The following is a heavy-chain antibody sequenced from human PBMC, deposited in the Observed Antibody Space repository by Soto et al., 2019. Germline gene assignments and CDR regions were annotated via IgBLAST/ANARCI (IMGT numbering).Heavy chain of an antibody. Sequence: QVQLQESGPGLVKPSETLSLTCSVSAGSLSNYYWTWIRQSPGMGLEWIGEIYHTGSTKYNPSLKSRVATSVDMSKNQFPPTLSSVPPADTAVYYCARGGRGSGLYFLYYFDLWGQGTLITVSS. D-gene: IGHD6-19*01. V-gene: IGHV4-59*01. CDR1: AGSLSNYY. J-gene: IGHJ4*02. CDR2: IYHTGST. CDR3: ARGGRGSGLYFLYYFDL.